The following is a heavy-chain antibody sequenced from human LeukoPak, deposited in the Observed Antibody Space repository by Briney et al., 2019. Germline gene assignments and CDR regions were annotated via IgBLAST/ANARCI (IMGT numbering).Heavy chain of an antibody. D-gene: IGHD5-18*01. J-gene: IGHJ4*02. CDR3: ARRGGYSYGFDY. CDR2: IYYGGST. Sequence: SETLSLTCTVSGGSISSYYWSWIRQPPGKGLEWIGYIYYGGSTNYNPSLKSRVTISVDTSKNQFSLKLSSVTAADTAVYYCARRGGYSYGFDYWGQGTLVTVSS. CDR1: GGSISSYY. V-gene: IGHV4-59*01.